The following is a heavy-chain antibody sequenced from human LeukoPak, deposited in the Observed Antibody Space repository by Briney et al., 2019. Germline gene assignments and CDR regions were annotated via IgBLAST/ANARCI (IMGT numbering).Heavy chain of an antibody. V-gene: IGHV1-69*13. D-gene: IGHD4-23*01. CDR2: IIPIFGTA. J-gene: IGHJ4*02. Sequence: ASVKVSCKASGGTFSSYAISWVRQAPGQGLGWMGGIIPIFGTANYAQKFQGRVTITADESTSTAYMELSSLRSEDTAVYYCAGGGGNAFGYFDYWGQGTLVTVSS. CDR1: GGTFSSYA. CDR3: AGGGGNAFGYFDY.